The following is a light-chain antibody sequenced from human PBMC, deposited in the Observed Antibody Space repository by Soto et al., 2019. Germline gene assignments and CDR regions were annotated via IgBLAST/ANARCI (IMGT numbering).Light chain of an antibody. CDR2: QDR. CDR3: QAWDSSTVV. CDR1: KLGDKY. Sequence: SSELTQPPSVSVSPGQTANITCSGDKLGDKYACWYQQRPGQSPVLVIYQDRKRPAGIPERIAGSNSGNTATLTISGTQAMDEADYYCQAWDSSTVVFGGGTKLTVL. J-gene: IGLJ2*01. V-gene: IGLV3-1*01.